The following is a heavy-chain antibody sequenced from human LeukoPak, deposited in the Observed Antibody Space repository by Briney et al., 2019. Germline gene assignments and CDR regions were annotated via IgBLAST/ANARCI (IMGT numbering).Heavy chain of an antibody. Sequence: GGSLRLSCAASGFTFPIYWMTWVRQAPGKGLEWVGIIENDGSEAYYGDSVKGRFTISRDNAKNSLYLQMSSLRADDTAVYFCARDGDSGWSLSHWGQGTLVTVSS. D-gene: IGHD6-19*01. J-gene: IGHJ4*02. CDR1: GFTFPIYW. V-gene: IGHV3-7*01. CDR3: ARDGDSGWSLSH. CDR2: IENDGSEA.